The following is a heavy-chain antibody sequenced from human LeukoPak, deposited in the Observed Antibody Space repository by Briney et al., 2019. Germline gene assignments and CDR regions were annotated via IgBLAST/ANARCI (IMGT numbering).Heavy chain of an antibody. J-gene: IGHJ4*02. CDR1: GGCISSGGYY. CDR2: IYDSGST. CDR3: ARGAPNYYGSGSYYTPDFDY. Sequence: SETLSLTCTVCGGCISSGGYYWSWIRQHPGKGLEWIGYIYDSGSTYYNPSLKSRVTISVDTSKNQFSLKLSSVTAADTAVYYCARGAPNYYGSGSYYTPDFDYWGQGTLVTVSS. V-gene: IGHV4-31*03. D-gene: IGHD3-10*01.